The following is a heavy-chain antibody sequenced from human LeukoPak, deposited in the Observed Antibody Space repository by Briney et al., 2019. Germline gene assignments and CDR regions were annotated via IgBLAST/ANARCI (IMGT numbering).Heavy chain of an antibody. J-gene: IGHJ5*01. V-gene: IGHV3-23*01. CDR3: AKRSNYCSSSSCLDS. D-gene: IGHD2-2*01. Sequence: RGSLRLSCAASGFTFSNYAMAWVRQAPGKGLEWLSVFTASGGSTCYADSVKGRFTISKDNPKNTLYLQMNGLRAEDTAVYYCAKRSNYCSSSSCLDSWGQGTLVTVSS. CDR2: FTASGGST. CDR1: GFTFSNYA.